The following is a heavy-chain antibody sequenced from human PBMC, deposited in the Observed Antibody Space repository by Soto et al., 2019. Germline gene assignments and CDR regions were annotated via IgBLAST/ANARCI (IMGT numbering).Heavy chain of an antibody. D-gene: IGHD3-10*01. CDR1: GGTFSSYA. CDR2: IIPIFVTA. V-gene: IGHV1-69*01. Sequence: QVQLVQSGAEVKKPGSSVKVSCKASGGTFSSYAISWVRQAPGQGLEWMGGIIPIFVTANYAQKFQGRVTITADESTSTAYMDLSSLRSEDTAVYYCARGYAYYYGSGSSLTGFDYWGQGTLVTVSS. CDR3: ARGYAYYYGSGSSLTGFDY. J-gene: IGHJ4*02.